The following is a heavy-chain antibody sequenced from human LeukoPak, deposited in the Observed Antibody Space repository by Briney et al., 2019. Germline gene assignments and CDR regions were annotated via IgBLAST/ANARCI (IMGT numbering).Heavy chain of an antibody. Sequence: SETLSLTCTVPGGSISSYYWSWIRQPPGKGLEWIGYTYYSGSTNYNPSLKSRVTISVDTSKNQFSLKLSSVTAADTAVYYCARHLYSNYAQVPFDPWGQGTLVTVSS. J-gene: IGHJ5*02. CDR3: ARHLYSNYAQVPFDP. V-gene: IGHV4-59*08. D-gene: IGHD4-11*01. CDR2: TYYSGST. CDR1: GGSISSYY.